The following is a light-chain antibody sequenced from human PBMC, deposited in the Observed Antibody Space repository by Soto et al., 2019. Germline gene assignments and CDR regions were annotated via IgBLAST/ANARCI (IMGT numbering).Light chain of an antibody. Sequence: DIQMTQSPSSLSASVGDRVTITCRASQSISTFLNWYQQKPGKAPKLLIYGASNLESGVPSTFSGSGSGRDFTLTISSLQPDDFATYYCQQCFSTPLVTFGGGTKVEI. CDR3: QQCFSTPLVT. CDR2: GAS. J-gene: IGKJ4*01. CDR1: QSISTF. V-gene: IGKV1-39*01.